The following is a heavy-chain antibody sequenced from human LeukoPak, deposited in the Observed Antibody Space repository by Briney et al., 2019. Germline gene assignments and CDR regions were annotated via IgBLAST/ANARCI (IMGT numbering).Heavy chain of an antibody. D-gene: IGHD4-11*01. CDR2: TSPGDSNT. CDR3: ARRSHYASDY. CDR1: GYSFSTYW. J-gene: IGHJ4*02. V-gene: IGHV5-51*01. Sequence: GESLKISCKASGYSFSTYWIAWVRQKPGKGLEWMGITSPGDSNTRYSPSFQGQVTISVDTSISTAYLQWNSLKASDTAIYYCARRSHYASDYWGQGALVTVSS.